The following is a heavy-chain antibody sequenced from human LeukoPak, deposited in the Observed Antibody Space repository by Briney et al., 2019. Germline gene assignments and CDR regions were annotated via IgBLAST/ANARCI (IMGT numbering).Heavy chain of an antibody. CDR3: AIAGDFRTSCYRCFDY. J-gene: IGHJ4*02. Sequence: GESLKFSCKGSGYRSTSYWVGWVRHMPGKDREWMGIIYPGDADTRYSPSFEGQVTISADRSISNAYLQWSSLKASDTAMYYCAIAGDFRTSCYRCFDYWGQGTLVTVSS. CDR2: IYPGDADT. CDR1: GYRSTSYW. D-gene: IGHD2-2*02. V-gene: IGHV5-51*01.